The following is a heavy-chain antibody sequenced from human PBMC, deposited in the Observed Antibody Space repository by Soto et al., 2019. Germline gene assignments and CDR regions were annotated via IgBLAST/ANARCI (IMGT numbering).Heavy chain of an antibody. V-gene: IGHV2-26*01. D-gene: IGHD3-22*01. J-gene: IGHJ4*02. CDR3: ARFTDYYDSSGYYGAGGFDY. Sequence: QVTLKESGPVLVKPTETLTLTCTVSGFSLSNARMGVSWIRQPPGKALEWLAHIFSNDEKSYSTSLKSRLTISKDTSKSQVVLTMTNMDPVDTATYYCARFTDYYDSSGYYGAGGFDYWGQGTLVTVSS. CDR1: GFSLSNARMG. CDR2: IFSNDEK.